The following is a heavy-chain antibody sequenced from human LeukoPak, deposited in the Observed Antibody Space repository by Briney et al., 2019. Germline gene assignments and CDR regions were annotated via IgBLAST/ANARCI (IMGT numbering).Heavy chain of an antibody. CDR1: GYTFTSYG. CDR3: ARDGSIAVAGTLTLDY. V-gene: IGHV1-69*13. CDR2: IIPIFGTA. D-gene: IGHD6-19*01. J-gene: IGHJ4*02. Sequence: GASVKVSCKASGYTFTSYGISWVRQAPGQGLEWMGGIIPIFGTANYAQKFQGRVTITADESTSTAYMELSSLRSEDTAVYYCARDGSIAVAGTLTLDYWGQGTLVTVSS.